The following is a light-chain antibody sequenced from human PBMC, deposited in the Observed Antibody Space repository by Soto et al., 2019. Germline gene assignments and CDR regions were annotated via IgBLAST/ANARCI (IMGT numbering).Light chain of an antibody. CDR3: SSYTTITTV. V-gene: IGLV2-14*01. J-gene: IGLJ2*01. CDR1: SSDIGGYNY. Sequence: QSALTQPASVSGSPGQSITIFCTGTSSDIGGYNYVSWYQQHPGKAPKLMIYDVSNRPSGVSNRFSGSKSGNTASLTISGLQAEDEADYYCSSYTTITTVFGGGTKVTVL. CDR2: DVS.